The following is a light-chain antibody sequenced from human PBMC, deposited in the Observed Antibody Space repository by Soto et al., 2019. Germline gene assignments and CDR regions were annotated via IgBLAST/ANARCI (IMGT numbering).Light chain of an antibody. CDR1: QGINTY. CDR3: QQSFSDRGLT. CDR2: SAV. Sequence: QLTQCPSSLSASVGDTVTISCWASQGINTYLNWYRQKPGEAPKILIYSAVALQTGVPSRFSGSGSGTHFSLTIKSLQPEDFATYYCQQSFSDRGLTFCGGTKVEI. V-gene: IGKV1-39*01. J-gene: IGKJ4*01.